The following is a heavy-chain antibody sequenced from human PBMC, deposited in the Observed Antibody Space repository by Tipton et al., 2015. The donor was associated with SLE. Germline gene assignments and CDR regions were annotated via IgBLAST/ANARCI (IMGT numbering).Heavy chain of an antibody. CDR3: AVTFGSGYPWDYFDY. CDR1: GGSISDSSHQ. D-gene: IGHD3-22*01. V-gene: IGHV4-39*01. J-gene: IGHJ4*02. Sequence: TLSLTCTVSGGSISDSSHQWGWIRQPPGKGLEWIGSIYYSGTTYYNASLESRVTISVDTSRNQFSLKLSSVTAADTAVYYCAVTFGSGYPWDYFDYWGQGTLVTVSS. CDR2: IYYSGTT.